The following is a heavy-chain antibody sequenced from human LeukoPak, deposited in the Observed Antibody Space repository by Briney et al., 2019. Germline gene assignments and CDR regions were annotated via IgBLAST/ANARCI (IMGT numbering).Heavy chain of an antibody. J-gene: IGHJ4*02. D-gene: IGHD3-10*01. CDR3: ARVRRGSQGSFDY. V-gene: IGHV1-2*02. CDR2: INPNSGGT. Sequence: ASVKVSCKASGYTFTGYYMHWVRQAPGQGLEWMGWINPNSGGTNYAQKFQGRVTMTRDTSISTAYMELSRLRSDDTAVHYCARVRRGSQGSFDYWGQGTLVTVSS. CDR1: GYTFTGYY.